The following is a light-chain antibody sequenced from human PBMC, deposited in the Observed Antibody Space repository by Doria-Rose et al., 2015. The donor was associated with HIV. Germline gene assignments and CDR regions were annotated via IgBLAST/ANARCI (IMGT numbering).Light chain of an antibody. CDR2: ATS. Sequence: DIRVTQSPSSLSTAVGDRVTITCRASQSISSYLNWYQQKPGKAPKLLIYATSTLQSGVPSRFSGGGSGTDFTLTISSLQPEDFGTHHCQQSYSIPYTFGQGTKLEIK. V-gene: IGKV1-39*01. J-gene: IGKJ2*01. CDR1: QSISSY. CDR3: QQSYSIPYT.